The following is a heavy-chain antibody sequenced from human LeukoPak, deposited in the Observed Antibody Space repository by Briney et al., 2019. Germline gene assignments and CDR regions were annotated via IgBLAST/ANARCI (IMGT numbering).Heavy chain of an antibody. Sequence: PSETLSLTCSVSGDSISYYYWNWIRQPPGKGLEWIGYIYYSGSTNYNPSLKSRLTISLDTSKNQFSLKLSSVTAADTAVYYCARGGYYGSGNDFRFDPWGQGTLVTVSS. J-gene: IGHJ5*02. CDR1: GDSISYYY. CDR3: ARGGYYGSGNDFRFDP. D-gene: IGHD3-10*01. V-gene: IGHV4-59*01. CDR2: IYYSGST.